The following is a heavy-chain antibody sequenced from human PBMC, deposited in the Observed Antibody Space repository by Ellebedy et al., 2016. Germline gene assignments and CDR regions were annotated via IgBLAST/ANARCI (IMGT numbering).Heavy chain of an antibody. D-gene: IGHD2-2*02. J-gene: IGHJ2*01. V-gene: IGHV3-13*01. CDR2: IDTAGDT. CDR3: VRGAAAIPQVGWFLDL. CDR1: GFSFISYD. Sequence: GGSLRLSCAASGFSFISYDMHWVRQSTGTGLEWVSGIDTAGDTFYPDSVKGRFTISRENAKSSFYLQMDSLTVGDTAVYYCVRGAAAIPQVGWFLDLWGRGTLVTVSS.